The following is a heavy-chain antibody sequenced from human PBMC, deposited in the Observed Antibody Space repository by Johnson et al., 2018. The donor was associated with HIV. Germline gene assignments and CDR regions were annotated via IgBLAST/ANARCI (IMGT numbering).Heavy chain of an antibody. J-gene: IGHJ3*01. Sequence: QVQLVESGGVVVQPGGSLRLSCAASGFTFSSYAMHWVRQAPGKGLEWVAVISFDGNNKHHADFVRGRFTVSRDNSKNTLYLQMNSRRAEDTAVYYCSTDVAANGQWCAFVVWGQVIMVAVSS. CDR1: GFTFSSYA. V-gene: IGHV3-30-3*01. CDR2: ISFDGNNK. D-gene: IGHD2-15*01. CDR3: STDVAANGQWCAFVV.